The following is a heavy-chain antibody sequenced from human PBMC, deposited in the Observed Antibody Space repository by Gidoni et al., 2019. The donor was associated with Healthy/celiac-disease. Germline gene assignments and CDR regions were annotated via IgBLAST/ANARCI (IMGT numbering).Heavy chain of an antibody. D-gene: IGHD2-21*02. J-gene: IGHJ4*02. CDR1: GFPFSRYS. V-gene: IGHV3-21*01. CDR2: ISRSSSYI. CDR3: ARDWRDDCGGDCY. Sequence: EVQLVASEGGLVQPGGSLRLSCAASGFPFSRYSMNWGRQAPGNGLEWVSSISRSSSYIYYADPGKGRFTISRDNAKNSLYLQMNSLRAEDTAVYYCARDWRDDCGGDCYWGQGTLVTVSS.